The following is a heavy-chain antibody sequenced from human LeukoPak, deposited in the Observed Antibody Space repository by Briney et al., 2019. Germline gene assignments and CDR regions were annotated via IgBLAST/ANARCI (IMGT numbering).Heavy chain of an antibody. CDR2: ISSDGSST. V-gene: IGHV3-74*01. J-gene: IGHJ6*03. D-gene: IGHD3-3*01. CDR1: GFTFNSHW. CDR3: ARASSGNYDFWSGSYRRDYYYYVDA. Sequence: GGSLRLSCAASGFTFNSHWMHWVRQAPGKGLVWVSHISSDGSSTNYADAVKGRFTISRDNAKNTLSLQMNSLRVEDTAVYYCARASSGNYDFWSGSYRRDYYYYVDAWGEGTTVTVSS.